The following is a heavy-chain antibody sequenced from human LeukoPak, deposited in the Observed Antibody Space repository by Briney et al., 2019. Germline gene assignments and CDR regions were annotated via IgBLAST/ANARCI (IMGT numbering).Heavy chain of an antibody. V-gene: IGHV3-23*01. CDR1: GFTFGSYA. CDR2: ISGSGGRT. D-gene: IGHD3-10*01. CDR3: AKDQFGSGNYFDC. J-gene: IGHJ4*02. Sequence: GGSLRLSCAASGFTFGSYAMSWVRQAPGKGLEWASSISGSGGRTYYADSVKGRFTISRDNSKNTLYLQMSSLRVEDTAVYYCAKDQFGSGNYFDCWGQGTLVTVSS.